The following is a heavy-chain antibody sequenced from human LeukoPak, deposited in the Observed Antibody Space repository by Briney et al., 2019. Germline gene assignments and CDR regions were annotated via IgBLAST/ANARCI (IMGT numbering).Heavy chain of an antibody. CDR3: ARDAYYYDSSGYLIDAFDI. Sequence: SQTLSLTCTVSGGSISSGGYYWSWIRQHPGKGLEWIGYIYYSGSTYYNPSLKSRVTISVDTSKNQFSLKLSSVTAADTAVYHCARDAYYYDSSGYLIDAFDIWGQGTMVTVSS. J-gene: IGHJ3*02. CDR2: IYYSGST. V-gene: IGHV4-31*03. D-gene: IGHD3-22*01. CDR1: GGSISSGGYY.